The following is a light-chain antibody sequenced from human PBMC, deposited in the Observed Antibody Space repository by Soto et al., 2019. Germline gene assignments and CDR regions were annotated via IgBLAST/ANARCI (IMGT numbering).Light chain of an antibody. J-gene: IGKJ1*01. CDR3: QHYNNWPPWT. V-gene: IGKV3-15*01. Sequence: DMVMTQSPLSLPVTPGEPASISCRSSQSVSSNLAWYQQKPGQAPRLLIYGASIRATGIPARFSGSGSGTEFTLTISTLQSEDFAIYYCQHYNNWPPWTFGQGTKVDIK. CDR1: QSVSSN. CDR2: GAS.